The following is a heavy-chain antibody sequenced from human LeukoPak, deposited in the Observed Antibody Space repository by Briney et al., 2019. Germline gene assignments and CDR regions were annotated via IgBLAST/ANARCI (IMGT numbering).Heavy chain of an antibody. D-gene: IGHD6-19*01. J-gene: IGHJ4*02. V-gene: IGHV4-39*07. Sequence: SETLSLTCTVSGGSISSSSYYWGWIRQPPGKGLEWIGSIYYSGSTYYNPSLKSRVTISVDTSKNQFSLKLSSVTAADTAVYYCARGGIAVVTFDYWDQGTLVTVSS. CDR3: ARGGIAVVTFDY. CDR2: IYYSGST. CDR1: GGSISSSSYY.